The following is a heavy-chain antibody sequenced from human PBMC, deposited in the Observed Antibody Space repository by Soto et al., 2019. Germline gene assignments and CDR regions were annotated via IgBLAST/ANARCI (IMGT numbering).Heavy chain of an antibody. Sequence: GGSLRLSCAASGFTFSSYAMHWVRQAPGKGLEWVAVISYDGSNKYYADSVKGRFTISRDNSKNTLYLQMNSLRAEDTAVYYCASPFGLRYFDWLSRPYYYYGMDVCGQGTTVTVSS. D-gene: IGHD3-9*01. CDR2: ISYDGSNK. CDR1: GFTFSSYA. CDR3: ASPFGLRYFDWLSRPYYYYGMDV. V-gene: IGHV3-30-3*01. J-gene: IGHJ6*02.